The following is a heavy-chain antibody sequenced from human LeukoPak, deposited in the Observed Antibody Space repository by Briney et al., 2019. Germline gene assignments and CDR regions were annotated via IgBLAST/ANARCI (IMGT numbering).Heavy chain of an antibody. J-gene: IGHJ6*03. D-gene: IGHD2-2*01. CDR1: GFTFSSYG. V-gene: IGHV3-30*18. Sequence: GGSLRLSCAASGFTFSSYGMHWVRQAPGKGLEWVAVISYDGSNKYYADSVKGRFTISRDNSKNTLYLQMNSLRAEDTAVYYCAKAYCSSTNCYYYYYMDVWGKGTTVTVSS. CDR3: AKAYCSSTNCYYYYYMDV. CDR2: ISYDGSNK.